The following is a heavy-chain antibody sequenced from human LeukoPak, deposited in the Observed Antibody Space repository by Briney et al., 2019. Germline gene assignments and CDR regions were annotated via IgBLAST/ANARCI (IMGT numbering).Heavy chain of an antibody. V-gene: IGHV4-30-2*01. D-gene: IGHD3-10*01. CDR2: IYHSGST. Sequence: PSETLSLTCTVSGGSISSGGYYWSWIRQPPGKGLEWIGYIYHSGSTYYNPSLKSRVTISVDRSKNQFSLKLNSVTAADTAVYYCARAPRSGSSFDYWGQGTLVTVSS. CDR3: ARAPRSGSSFDY. J-gene: IGHJ4*02. CDR1: GGSISSGGYY.